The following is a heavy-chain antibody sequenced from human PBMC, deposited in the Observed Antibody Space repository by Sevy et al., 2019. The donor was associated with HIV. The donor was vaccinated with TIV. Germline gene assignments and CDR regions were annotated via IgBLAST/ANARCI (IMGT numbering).Heavy chain of an antibody. Sequence: GGSLRLSCAASAFTFSDYYMSWIRQAPGKGLEWVSYISSSSSYTNYADSVKGRFTISRDNAKNSLYLQMNSLRAEDTAVYYCARDFTGWSGYPRYYYYGMDVWGQGTTVTVSS. V-gene: IGHV3-11*06. J-gene: IGHJ6*02. CDR3: ARDFTGWSGYPRYYYYGMDV. CDR2: ISSSSSYT. CDR1: AFTFSDYY. D-gene: IGHD3-3*01.